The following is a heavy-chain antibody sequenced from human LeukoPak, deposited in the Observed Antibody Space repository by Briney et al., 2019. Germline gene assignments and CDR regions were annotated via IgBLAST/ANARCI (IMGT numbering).Heavy chain of an antibody. D-gene: IGHD2-2*01. J-gene: IGHJ6*02. CDR2: INPSGGST. CDR3: ARGEKDIVVTFWVYYYYGMDV. CDR1: GYTFTSYY. V-gene: IGHV1-46*01. Sequence: ASVKVSCKASGYTFTSYYMHWVRQAPGQGLEWMGIINPSGGSTSYAQKFQGRVTMTRDTSTSTVYMELSSLRSEDTAVYYCARGEKDIVVTFWVYYYYGMDVWGQGTTVTVSS.